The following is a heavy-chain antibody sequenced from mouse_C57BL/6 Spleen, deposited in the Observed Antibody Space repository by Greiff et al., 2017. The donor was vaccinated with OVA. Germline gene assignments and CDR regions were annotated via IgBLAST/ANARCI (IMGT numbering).Heavy chain of an antibody. D-gene: IGHD2-13*01. CDR3: ARTTTFDD. Sequence: EVKVVESGGGLVKPGGSLKLSCAASGFTFSDYGMHWVRQAPEKGLEWVAYISSGSSTIYYADTVKGRFTISRDNAKNTLFLQMTSLRSEDTAMYYCARTTTFDDWGQGTTLTVSS. CDR2: ISSGSSTI. V-gene: IGHV5-17*01. J-gene: IGHJ2*01. CDR1: GFTFSDYG.